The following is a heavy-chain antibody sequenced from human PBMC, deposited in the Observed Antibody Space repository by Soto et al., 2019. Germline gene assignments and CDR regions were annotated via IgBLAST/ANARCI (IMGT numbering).Heavy chain of an antibody. CDR1: FTFSMYS. D-gene: IGHD1-26*01. V-gene: IGHV3-21*01. CDR3: TRDQGGSYDNWFDP. CDR2: ISSGSAYI. Sequence: EVQVVESGGGLVRPGGSLRLSCTFTFSMYSMSWVRQAPGKGLEWVASISSGSAYIKYADSVKVRFSISGDNAKNSVSLQMNSLRAEDTAMYYCTRDQGGSYDNWFDPWGRGTLVTVSS. J-gene: IGHJ5*02.